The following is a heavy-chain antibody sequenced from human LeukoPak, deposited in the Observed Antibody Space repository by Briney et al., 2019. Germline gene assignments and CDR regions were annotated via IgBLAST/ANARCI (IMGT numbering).Heavy chain of an antibody. CDR2: IYYSGST. CDR3: ARVPISTTARGYFDY. D-gene: IGHD4-17*01. J-gene: IGHJ4*02. CDR1: GGSISSYY. V-gene: IGHV4-59*01. Sequence: SETLSLTCTVSGGSISSYYWSWIRQPPGKGLEWIGYIYYSGSTNYNPSLKSRVTISVDTSKNKFSLKLSSVTAADTAVYSCARVPISTTARGYFDYWGQGTLVTVSS.